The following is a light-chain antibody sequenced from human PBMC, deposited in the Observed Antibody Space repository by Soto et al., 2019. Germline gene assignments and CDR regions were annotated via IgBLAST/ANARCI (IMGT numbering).Light chain of an antibody. CDR3: QQYNSLWT. CDR2: DAS. J-gene: IGKJ1*01. CDR1: QGISSW. V-gene: IGKV1-5*01. Sequence: SLSASTGDRVTITCRASQGISSWLAWYQQKPGKAPKLLIYDASSLESGVPSRFSGSGSGTEFTLTISSLQPDDFATYYCQQYNSLWTFGQGTKVDIK.